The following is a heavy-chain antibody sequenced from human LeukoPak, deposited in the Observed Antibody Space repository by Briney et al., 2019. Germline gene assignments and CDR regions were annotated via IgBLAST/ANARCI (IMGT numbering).Heavy chain of an antibody. J-gene: IGHJ4*02. CDR2: ISGSGAST. V-gene: IGHV3-23*01. Sequence: GGSLRLSCLTSGFTLSTNAMSWVRQAPGKGLEWISGISGSGASTYYADSVKGRFTISRDNSKNTLYLQMTSLRAEDTAVYFCAKVHTSSWSHWGQGTLVTVSS. CDR1: GFTLSTNA. CDR3: AKVHTSSWSH. D-gene: IGHD2-2*01.